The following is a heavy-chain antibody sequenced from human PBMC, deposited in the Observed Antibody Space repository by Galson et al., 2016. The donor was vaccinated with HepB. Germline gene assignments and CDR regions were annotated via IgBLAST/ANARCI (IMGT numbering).Heavy chain of an antibody. V-gene: IGHV3-30*03. J-gene: IGHJ4*03. CDR3: ARDPNWYDKAYFDY. D-gene: IGHD1-1*01. CDR2: ISYDGSSK. Sequence: SLRLSCAASGFTFRTCGMHWVRQAPGKGLEWVASISYDGSSKYYVDSVKGRFTISRDNSENTLILQMNSLRGGDTAVYYCARDPNWYDKAYFDYWGQGTMVTVSS. CDR1: GFTFRTCG.